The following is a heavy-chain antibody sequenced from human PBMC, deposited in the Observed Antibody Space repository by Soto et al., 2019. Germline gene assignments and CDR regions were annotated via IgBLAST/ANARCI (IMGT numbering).Heavy chain of an antibody. CDR3: ARENKLVY. CDR2: VKYDGSEK. CDR1: GFTFSSYW. J-gene: IGHJ4*02. Sequence: GGSLRLSCAASGFTFSSYWMNWVRQAPGKGLEWVASVKYDGSEKYYVDSVKGRFNISRDNAKNSVFLQMDTLRAEDTAVYYCARENKLVYWGQGTLVTVSS. V-gene: IGHV3-7*01.